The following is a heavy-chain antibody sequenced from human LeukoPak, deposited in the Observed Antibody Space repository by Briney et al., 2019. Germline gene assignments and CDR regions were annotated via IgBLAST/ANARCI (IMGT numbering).Heavy chain of an antibody. Sequence: PSQTLSLTCTVSGVSISSGDYYWSWIRQPPGKGLEWIGYIYYSGSTYYNPSLKRRVTISVDTSKNQFSLMLSSVTAADAAVYYFAREHGSGSYGMDVWGQGTTVTVSS. D-gene: IGHD3-10*01. J-gene: IGHJ6*02. CDR3: AREHGSGSYGMDV. CDR1: GVSISSGDYY. V-gene: IGHV4-30-4*01. CDR2: IYYSGST.